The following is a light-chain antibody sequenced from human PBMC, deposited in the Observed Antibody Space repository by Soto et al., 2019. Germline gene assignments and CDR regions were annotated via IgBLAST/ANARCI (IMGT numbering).Light chain of an antibody. CDR1: QSISTW. Sequence: DIQMTQSPSTLSASVGDRVTITCRASQSISTWLAWYQQKPGKAPKLLIYDAYSLESGVPSRFSGSGSGTEFTITICSPQTDHFATYYCQQYESYSKWTFGQGPKVEIK. V-gene: IGKV1-5*01. J-gene: IGKJ1*01. CDR2: DAY. CDR3: QQYESYSKWT.